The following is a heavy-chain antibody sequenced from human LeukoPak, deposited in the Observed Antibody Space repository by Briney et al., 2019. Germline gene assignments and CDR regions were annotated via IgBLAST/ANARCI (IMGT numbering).Heavy chain of an antibody. CDR1: GGSISRGDYY. CDR2: IYYTGST. J-gene: IGHJ4*02. Sequence: SETPSLTCNVSGGSISRGDYYWSWIRQPPGKGLEWIGYIYYTGSTDYNPSLKSRVTISVDTSKNQFSLKLSSVTAADTAVYYCARAHYFDYWGQGTLVTVSS. V-gene: IGHV4-30-4*01. CDR3: ARAHYFDY.